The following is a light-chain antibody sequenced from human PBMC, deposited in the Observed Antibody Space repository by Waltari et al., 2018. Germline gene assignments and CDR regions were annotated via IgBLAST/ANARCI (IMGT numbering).Light chain of an antibody. CDR3: HQYHDWPQT. CDR2: GAS. J-gene: IGKJ1*01. Sequence: EIVMTQSPATLSVPPGERATLSCRASQRISSHLAWYQQKPGQAPRLLIYGASTRATGIPARFSGSGSGTEFTLTISSLQSEDFAVYCCHQYHDWPQTFGQGTKVELK. V-gene: IGKV3-15*01. CDR1: QRISSH.